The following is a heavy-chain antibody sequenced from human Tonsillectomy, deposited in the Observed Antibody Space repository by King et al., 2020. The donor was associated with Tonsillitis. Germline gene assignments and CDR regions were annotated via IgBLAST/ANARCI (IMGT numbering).Heavy chain of an antibody. V-gene: IGHV3-15*01. Sequence: VQLVESGGGLVKPVGSLRLSCAASVFTFSNAWRSWVRQAPGKGLEWVGRLKSKTDGGSTDDAAPAKGRFTISRDDSKNTLYLQMNSLKTEDTAVYYCTTDYYDSTGAFDIWGQGTMVTVSS. D-gene: IGHD3-22*01. CDR2: LKSKTDGGST. J-gene: IGHJ3*02. CDR3: TTDYYDSTGAFDI. CDR1: VFTFSNAW.